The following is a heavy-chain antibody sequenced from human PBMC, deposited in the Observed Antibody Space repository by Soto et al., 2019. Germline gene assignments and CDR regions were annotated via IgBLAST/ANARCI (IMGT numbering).Heavy chain of an antibody. CDR1: GGTFSSYT. CDR2: IIPILGIA. CDR3: ARGAPTQTGFWSGYLNWFDP. D-gene: IGHD3-3*01. Sequence: EASVKVSCKASGGTFSSYTISWVRQAPGQGLEWMGRIIPILGIANYAQKFQGRVTITADKSTSTAYMELSSLRSEDTAVYYCARGAPTQTGFWSGYLNWFDPWGQGTLVTVSS. J-gene: IGHJ5*02. V-gene: IGHV1-69*02.